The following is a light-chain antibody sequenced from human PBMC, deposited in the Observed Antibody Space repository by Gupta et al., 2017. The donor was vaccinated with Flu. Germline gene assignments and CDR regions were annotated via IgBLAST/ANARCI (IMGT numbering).Light chain of an antibody. V-gene: IGKV3-11*01. CDR1: QSVSGS. J-gene: IGKJ4*01. CDR2: AAS. CDR3: QQRASWPLT. Sequence: EVVLTQSPGTLSLSPGESATLSCRAGQSVSGSLAWYQQKPGQAPRLLIYAASNRATGIPARFSGSGSGTDFTLTISSLEPEDFAVYYCQQRASWPLTFGGGTKVEIK.